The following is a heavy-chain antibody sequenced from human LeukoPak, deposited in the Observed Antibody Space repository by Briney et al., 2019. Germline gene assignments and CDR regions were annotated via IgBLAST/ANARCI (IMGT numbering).Heavy chain of an antibody. V-gene: IGHV1-8*02. CDR1: GYTFTSYD. CDR3: ATWYYYDSSDYYVADY. CDR2: MNPNSGNT. J-gene: IGHJ4*02. D-gene: IGHD3-22*01. Sequence: WASVKVSCKASGYTFTSYDINWVRQATGQGLEWMGWMNPNSGNTGYAQKLQGRVTMTTDTSTSTAYMEQSSLRSEDTAVYYCATWYYYDSSDYYVADYWGQGTLVIVSS.